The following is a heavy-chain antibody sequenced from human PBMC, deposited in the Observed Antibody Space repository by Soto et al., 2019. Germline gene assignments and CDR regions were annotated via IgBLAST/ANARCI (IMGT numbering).Heavy chain of an antibody. CDR1: GFSLSTSGVG. D-gene: IGHD3-22*01. Sequence: QITLKESGPTLVKPTQTLPLTCTFSGFSLSTSGVGVGWIRQPPGKALEWLAVIYWNDDKRYSPSLKSRLTITEDTSKSRVVLTMTTVDHGDTGTYYGAHGNVGSGFRYWGQGTLVTVSS. CDR3: AHGNVGSGFRY. J-gene: IGHJ4*02. V-gene: IGHV2-5*01. CDR2: IYWNDDK.